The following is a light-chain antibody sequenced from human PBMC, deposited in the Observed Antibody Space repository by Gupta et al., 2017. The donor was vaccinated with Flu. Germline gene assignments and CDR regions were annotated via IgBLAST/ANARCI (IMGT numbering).Light chain of an antibody. CDR2: SAS. V-gene: IGKV1-8*01. Sequence: GDRVTITCRASQGISSDLALYQQKPGKAPKLLIYSASTLQSGVPSMFSGSGSGTDFTLTISCLQSEDFATYYCQQYYSYPTTFGQGTKVEIK. J-gene: IGKJ1*01. CDR3: QQYYSYPTT. CDR1: QGISSD.